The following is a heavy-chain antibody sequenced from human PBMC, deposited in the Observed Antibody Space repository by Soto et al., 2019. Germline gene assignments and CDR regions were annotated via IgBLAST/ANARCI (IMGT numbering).Heavy chain of an antibody. J-gene: IGHJ6*02. CDR1: GDSITSDDYY. Sequence: QVQLQESGPGLLRPSQTLSLTCTVSGDSITSDDYYWTWIRQLPGKGLERPGHIYYTGSTSYNPSLESRCSISLDASKIQFSLRVRSVTAADTAVYFCARASVQIINSYRAMGVWGHGTSIIVSS. D-gene: IGHD3-10*01. V-gene: IGHV4-30-4*01. CDR3: ARASVQIINSYRAMGV. CDR2: IYYTGST.